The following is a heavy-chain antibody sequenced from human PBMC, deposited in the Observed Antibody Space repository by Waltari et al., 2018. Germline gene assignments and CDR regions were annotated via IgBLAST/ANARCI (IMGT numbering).Heavy chain of an antibody. Sequence: EVQLVESGGGLVQPGRSLRLSCAASGFTFDDYAMHWVRQAPGKGLEWVSGISGNSGSIGNAESVKGRFTISRDNAKNSLYLQMNSLRAEDTALYYCAKDTGRDYGVDAFDIWGQGTMVTVSS. J-gene: IGHJ3*02. CDR1: GFTFDDYA. D-gene: IGHD4-17*01. V-gene: IGHV3-9*01. CDR3: AKDTGRDYGVDAFDI. CDR2: ISGNSGSI.